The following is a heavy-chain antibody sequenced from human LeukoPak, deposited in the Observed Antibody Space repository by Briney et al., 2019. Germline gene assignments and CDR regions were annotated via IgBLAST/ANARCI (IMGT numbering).Heavy chain of an antibody. CDR3: ARDAEPPNVQGYYYMDV. Sequence: GGSLRLSCAASGFTFSSYEMNWVRQAPGKGLEWVSYISSGGSTIYYADSVKGRFTISRDNAKNSLYLQMNSLRAEDTAVYYCARDAEPPNVQGYYYMDVWGKGTTVTVSS. D-gene: IGHD4/OR15-4a*01. CDR2: ISSGGSTI. J-gene: IGHJ6*03. V-gene: IGHV3-48*03. CDR1: GFTFSSYE.